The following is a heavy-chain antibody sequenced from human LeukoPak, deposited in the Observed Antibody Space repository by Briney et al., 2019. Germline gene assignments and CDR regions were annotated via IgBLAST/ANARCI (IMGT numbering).Heavy chain of an antibody. CDR1: GFILSRYG. D-gene: IGHD2-21*02. V-gene: IGHV3-30*18. Sequence: PGRSLRLSCEVSGFILSRYGMHWVRQAPGKGLEWVAFISYDGSDKYYVDSVKGRFTVSRDNSKNTLYLQMNSLRAEDTAVYYCAKKCGGDCCADAFDIWGQGTIVTVFS. CDR2: ISYDGSDK. J-gene: IGHJ3*02. CDR3: AKKCGGDCCADAFDI.